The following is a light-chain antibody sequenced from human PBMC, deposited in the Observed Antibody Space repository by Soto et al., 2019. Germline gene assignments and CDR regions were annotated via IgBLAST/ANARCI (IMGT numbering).Light chain of an antibody. CDR1: QSVSSNY. CDR2: GAS. Sequence: EIVLTQSPGTLSLSPGERATLSCRASQSVSSNYLAWYQQKPGQAPRLPIYGASSRSTGIPDRFSGSGSGTDFTLTISRLEPEDFAVYYCHQYGTSPAHSFGQGTKLEVK. J-gene: IGKJ2*03. CDR3: HQYGTSPAHS. V-gene: IGKV3-20*01.